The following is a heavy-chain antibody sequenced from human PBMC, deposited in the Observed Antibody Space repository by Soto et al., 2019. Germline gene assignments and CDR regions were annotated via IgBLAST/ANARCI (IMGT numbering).Heavy chain of an antibody. CDR2: ISGDGRTT. CDR3: VSYNWKYPFDY. J-gene: IGHJ4*02. V-gene: IGHV3-74*01. Sequence: TGGSLRLSCAASGFTFSSHWMHWVRQAPGKGLVWVSQISGDGRTTTYADSVEGRFTISRDNAKNTLYLQMNSPRAEDTAVYYCVSYNWKYPFDYWGQGTLVTVSS. CDR1: GFTFSSHW. D-gene: IGHD1-7*01.